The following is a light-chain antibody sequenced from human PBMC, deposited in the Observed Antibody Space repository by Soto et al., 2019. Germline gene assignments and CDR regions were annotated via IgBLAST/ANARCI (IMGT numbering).Light chain of an antibody. Sequence: EIVMTQSPATLSVSPGERATLSCRASQSVSSNLAWYQQKPGQAPRLLIYGASTRATGIPARFSGSGSGTEFTLTISSLQSEDFAVCYCQQYNNWPLTFAGGTKVDIK. CDR2: GAS. J-gene: IGKJ4*01. V-gene: IGKV3-15*01. CDR1: QSVSSN. CDR3: QQYNNWPLT.